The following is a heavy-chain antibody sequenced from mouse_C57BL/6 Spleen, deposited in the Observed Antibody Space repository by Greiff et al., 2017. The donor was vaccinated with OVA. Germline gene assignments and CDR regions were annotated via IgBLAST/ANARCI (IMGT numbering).Heavy chain of an antibody. Sequence: DVMLVESGGGLVKPGGSLKLSCAASGFTFSSYAMSWVRQTPEKRLEWVATISDGGSYTYYPDNVKGRFTISRDNAKNNLYLQMSHLKSEDTAMYYCARVPSRYFDYWGQGTTLTVSS. J-gene: IGHJ2*01. V-gene: IGHV5-4*03. CDR3: ARVPSRYFDY. CDR1: GFTFSSYA. CDR2: ISDGGSYT.